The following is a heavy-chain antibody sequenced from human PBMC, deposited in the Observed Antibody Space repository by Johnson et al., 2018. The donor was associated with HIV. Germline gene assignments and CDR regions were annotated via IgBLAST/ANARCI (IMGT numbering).Heavy chain of an antibody. CDR3: ARDFGVAFDI. CDR2: ISSSGGDT. V-gene: IGHV3-23*04. Sequence: VQLVESGGGLVQPGGSLRLSCAASGFTFSSYAMTWVRQVAGKGLEWVSAISSSGGDTYSADSVEGRFSVSRDNSKNILYLHMNIVRTDDTALYYCARDFGVAFDIWGHGTRVSVSS. J-gene: IGHJ3*02. CDR1: GFTFSSYA. D-gene: IGHD3-16*01.